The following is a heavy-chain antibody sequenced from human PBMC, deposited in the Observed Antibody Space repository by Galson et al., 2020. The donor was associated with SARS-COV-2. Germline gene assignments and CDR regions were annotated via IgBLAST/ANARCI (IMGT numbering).Heavy chain of an antibody. CDR1: GFTFSSYG. Sequence: PGGSLRLSCAASGFTFSSYGMHWVRQAPGKGLEWVAVISYDGSNKYYADSVKGRFTISRDNSKNTLYLQMNSLRAEDTAVYYCAKDFGAFGFGELFSDYWGQGTLVTVSS. V-gene: IGHV3-30*18. J-gene: IGHJ4*02. D-gene: IGHD3-10*01. CDR2: ISYDGSNK. CDR3: AKDFGAFGFGELFSDY.